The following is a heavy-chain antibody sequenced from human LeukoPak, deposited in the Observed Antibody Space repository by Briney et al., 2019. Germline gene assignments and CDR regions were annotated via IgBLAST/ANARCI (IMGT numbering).Heavy chain of an antibody. D-gene: IGHD3-10*01. V-gene: IGHV4-34*01. CDR1: GGSFSGYY. CDR2: INHSGST. J-gene: IGHJ4*02. CDR3: ARETPYGSGSYPFDY. Sequence: SETLSLTCAVYGGSFSGYYWSWIRQPPGKGLEWIGEINHSGSTNYNPSLKSRVTISVDTSKKQFSLKLSSVTTADTAVYYCARETPYGSGSYPFDYWGQGILVTVSS.